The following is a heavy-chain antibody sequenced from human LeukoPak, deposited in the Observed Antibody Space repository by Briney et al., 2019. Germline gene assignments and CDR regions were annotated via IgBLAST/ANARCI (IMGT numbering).Heavy chain of an antibody. CDR2: ISYDGSNK. D-gene: IGHD5-18*01. Sequence: GRSLRLSCAASGFTFSSYGMHWVRQAPGKGLEWVAVISYDGSNKYYADSVKGRFTISRDNSKNTLYLQMNSLRAEDTAVCYCAKDRVQLWFAVSPDYWGQGTLVTVSS. CDR3: AKDRVQLWFAVSPDY. CDR1: GFTFSSYG. V-gene: IGHV3-30*18. J-gene: IGHJ4*02.